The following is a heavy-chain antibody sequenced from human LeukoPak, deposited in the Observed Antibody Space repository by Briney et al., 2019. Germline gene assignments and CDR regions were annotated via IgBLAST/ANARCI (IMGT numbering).Heavy chain of an antibody. D-gene: IGHD3-10*01. CDR3: ARLTMFRGVIYGTDWHSDL. CDR1: GGSIRTYP. J-gene: IGHJ2*01. Sequence: SETLSLTCTVSGGSIRTYPWTWVRQSPGKGLQWLGYIYYTGSTSYNPSLRSRVTISLDTSKNQFSLKLSSVTAADTAVYYCARLTMFRGVIYGTDWHSDLWGRGTLVTVSS. CDR2: IYYTGST. V-gene: IGHV4-59*12.